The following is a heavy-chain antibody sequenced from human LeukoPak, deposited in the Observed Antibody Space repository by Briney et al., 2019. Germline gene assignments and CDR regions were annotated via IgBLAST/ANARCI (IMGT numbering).Heavy chain of an antibody. Sequence: SETLSLTCTVSGGSVSSYYWSWIRQPPGKGLEWIGYIYASGSTNYNPSLKSRVTISVDTSKNQFSLKLSSVTAADTAVYYCARHLYSYGLNWFDPWGQGTLVTVSS. D-gene: IGHD2-21*01. CDR1: GGSVSSYY. J-gene: IGHJ5*02. CDR2: IYASGST. V-gene: IGHV4-4*09. CDR3: ARHLYSYGLNWFDP.